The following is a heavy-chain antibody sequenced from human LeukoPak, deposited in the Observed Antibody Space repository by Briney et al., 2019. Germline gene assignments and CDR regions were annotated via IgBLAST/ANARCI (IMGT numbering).Heavy chain of an antibody. CDR3: ARNYGGNSGFDY. D-gene: IGHD4-23*01. J-gene: IGHJ4*02. V-gene: IGHV4-59*01. Sequence: SETLSLTCTVCGGSISSYYWSWIQQPPGKGLEWIGYIYYSGSTNYNPSLKSRVTISVDTSKNQFSLKLSSVTAADTAVYYCARNYGGNSGFDYWGQGTLVTVSS. CDR2: IYYSGST. CDR1: GGSISSYY.